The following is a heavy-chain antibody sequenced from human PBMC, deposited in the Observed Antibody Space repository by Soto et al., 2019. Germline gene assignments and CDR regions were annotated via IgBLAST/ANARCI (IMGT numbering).Heavy chain of an antibody. D-gene: IGHD3-10*01. Sequence: QVQLVESGGGVVQPGRSLRLSCATSGFTFSSYLIHWVRQTPDKGLEWVAFISRDGSNEYYADSVKGRFTISRDNSKNTLYLEMNSLRAEDTAVYYCARDDEGGSDCDLGYWGQRTLVTVSS. V-gene: IGHV3-30-3*01. J-gene: IGHJ4*02. CDR3: ARDDEGGSDCDLGY. CDR1: GFTFSSYL. CDR2: ISRDGSNE.